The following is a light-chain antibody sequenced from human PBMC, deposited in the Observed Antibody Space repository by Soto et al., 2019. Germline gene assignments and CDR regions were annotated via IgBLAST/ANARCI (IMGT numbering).Light chain of an antibody. CDR2: DAS. CDR3: QQYGSSIT. CDR1: QSVRSRF. J-gene: IGKJ5*01. V-gene: IGKV3D-20*01. Sequence: EIVLTQSPATLSLSPGERVTLSWWASQSVRSRFLAWYQQKPGLAPRLLIYDASRRATGVPHRFSGSGSGTDFTLTISRLEPEDFAVFYCQQYGSSITFGQGTRLEIK.